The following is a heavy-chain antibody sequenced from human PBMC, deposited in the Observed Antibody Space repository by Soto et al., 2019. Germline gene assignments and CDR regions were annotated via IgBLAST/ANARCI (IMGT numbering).Heavy chain of an antibody. J-gene: IGHJ6*02. V-gene: IGHV1-18*04. CDR2: ISAYNGNT. CDR3: ARRSTVTRSYYYYGMDV. CDR1: GYTFTSYG. Sequence: QVQLVQSGAEVKKPGASVKVSCKASGYTFTSYGISWVRQAPGQGLEWMGWISAYNGNTNYAQKLQGRVTMTTDTSTSTADMELRSLRSDDTAVYYCARRSTVTRSYYYYGMDVWGQGTTVTVSS. D-gene: IGHD4-17*01.